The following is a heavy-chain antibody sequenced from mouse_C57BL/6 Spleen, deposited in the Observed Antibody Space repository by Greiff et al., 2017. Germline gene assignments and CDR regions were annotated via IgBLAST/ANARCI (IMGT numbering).Heavy chain of an antibody. CDR3: ARPPDGYSYAMDY. V-gene: IGHV1-72*01. Sequence: QVQLKQPGAELVKPGASVKLSCKASGYTFTSYWMHWVKQRPGRGLEWIGRIDPNSGGTKYNEKFKSKATLTVDKPSSPAYMQLSSLTSEDSAVYYCARPPDGYSYAMDYWGQGTSVTVSS. J-gene: IGHJ4*01. CDR2: IDPNSGGT. D-gene: IGHD2-3*01. CDR1: GYTFTSYW.